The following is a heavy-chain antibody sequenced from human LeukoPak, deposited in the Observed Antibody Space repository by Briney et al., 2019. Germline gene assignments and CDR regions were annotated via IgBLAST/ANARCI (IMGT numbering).Heavy chain of an antibody. J-gene: IGHJ5*02. Sequence: GASVKVSCKASGYTFTSYGISWVRQAPGQGLEWMGWISAYNGNTNYAQKLQGRVTMTTDTSTSTAYMELRSLRSDDTAVYYCARGLCGGDCYGVFFWFDPWGQGTLVAVSS. CDR1: GYTFTSYG. D-gene: IGHD2-21*02. CDR2: ISAYNGNT. V-gene: IGHV1-18*01. CDR3: ARGLCGGDCYGVFFWFDP.